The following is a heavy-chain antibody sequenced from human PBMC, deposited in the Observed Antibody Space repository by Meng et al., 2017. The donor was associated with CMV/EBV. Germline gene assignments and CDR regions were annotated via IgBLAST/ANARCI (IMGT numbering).Heavy chain of an antibody. V-gene: IGHV1-69*10. CDR1: GYTFTSYD. D-gene: IGHD1-26*01. CDR2: IIPILGIA. CDR3: ARSGSYSSPIDY. Sequence: SVKVSCKASGYTFTSYDINWVRQATGQGLEWMGWIIPILGIANYAQKFQGRVTITADKSTSTAYMELSSLRSEDTAVYYCARSGSYSSPIDYWGQGTLVTVSS. J-gene: IGHJ4*02.